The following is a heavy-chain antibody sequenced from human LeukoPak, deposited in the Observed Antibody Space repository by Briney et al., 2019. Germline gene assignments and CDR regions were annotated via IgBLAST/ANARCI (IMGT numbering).Heavy chain of an antibody. V-gene: IGHV4-38-2*02. CDR3: ARQAYCSSTSCSETDAFDI. D-gene: IGHD2-2*01. CDR2: IYHSGST. CDR1: GGSITNYY. Sequence: SETLSLTCTVSGGSITNYYWGWIRQPPGKGLEWIGSIYHSGSTYYNPSLKSRVTISVDTSKNQFSLKLSSVTAADTAVYYCARQAYCSSTSCSETDAFDIWGQGTMVTVSS. J-gene: IGHJ3*02.